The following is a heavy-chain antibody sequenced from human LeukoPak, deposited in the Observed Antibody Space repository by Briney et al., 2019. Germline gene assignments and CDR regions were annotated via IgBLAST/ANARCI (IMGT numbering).Heavy chain of an antibody. CDR2: IKSKTDGGTT. J-gene: IGHJ4*02. D-gene: IGHD3-22*01. CDR3: TRRGYDSSGYYFNFDY. Sequence: PGGSLRLSCAASGFTFSNAWMSWVRQAPGKGLEWVGRIKSKTDGGTTDYAAPVKGRFTISRDDSKNTLYLQMNSLKTEDTAVYYCTRRGYDSSGYYFNFDYWGQGTLVTVSS. CDR1: GFTFSNAW. V-gene: IGHV3-15*01.